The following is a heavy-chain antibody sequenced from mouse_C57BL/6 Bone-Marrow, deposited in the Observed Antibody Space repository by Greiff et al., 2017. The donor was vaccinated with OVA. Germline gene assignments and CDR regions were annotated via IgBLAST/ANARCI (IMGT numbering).Heavy chain of an antibody. V-gene: IGHV1-4*01. D-gene: IGHD2-3*01. J-gene: IGHJ3*01. Sequence: QVQLKESGAALASPGASVTMSCKASGYTFTSYTMHWVKQRPGQGLEWIGYINPSSGYTKYNQKFKDKATLTADKSSSTAYMQLSSLTSEDSAVYYCAREDGNWFADWGQGTLVTVSA. CDR3: AREDGNWFAD. CDR1: GYTFTSYT. CDR2: INPSSGYT.